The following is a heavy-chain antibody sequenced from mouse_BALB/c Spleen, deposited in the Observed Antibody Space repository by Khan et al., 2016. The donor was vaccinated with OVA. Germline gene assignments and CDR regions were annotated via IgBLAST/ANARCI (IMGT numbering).Heavy chain of an antibody. D-gene: IGHD2-3*01. Sequence: QVQLKESGPGLVAPSQSLSITCTVSGFSLTTYGVHWVRQPPGKGLEWLGVIWAGGDTNYNSALMSRLSISKDNSKSPVFLKMNSLQTDDTAMYYCSRFYDGYYYTVDYWGQGTSVTVSS. J-gene: IGHJ4*01. V-gene: IGHV2-9*02. CDR1: GFSLTTYG. CDR2: IWAGGDT. CDR3: SRFYDGYYYTVDY.